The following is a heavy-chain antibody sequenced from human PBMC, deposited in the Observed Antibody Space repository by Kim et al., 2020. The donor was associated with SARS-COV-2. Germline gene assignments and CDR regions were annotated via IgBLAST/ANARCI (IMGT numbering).Heavy chain of an antibody. CDR3: ARQTEGGLIDY. V-gene: IGHV5-51*01. D-gene: IGHD2-21*02. Sequence: GESLKISCQGSGFTFTLYWIGWVRQMPGKGLEWMGIIHPHDSDTRYSPSFQGKVTFSVDKSITTAYLQWSSLQASDTAMYFCARQTEGGLIDYWGQGTLVTVSS. CDR2: IHPHDSDT. CDR1: GFTFTLYW. J-gene: IGHJ4*02.